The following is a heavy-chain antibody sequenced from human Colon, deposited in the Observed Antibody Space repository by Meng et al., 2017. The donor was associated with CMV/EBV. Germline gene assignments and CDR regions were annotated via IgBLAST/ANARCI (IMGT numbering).Heavy chain of an antibody. Sequence: YMHWVRQAPGQGLEWMGIINPSGGSTSYAQKFQGRVTMTRDTSTSTVYMELSSLRSEDTAVYYCAREGRGMRYYDFWSGYPNDWFDPWGQGTLVTVSS. D-gene: IGHD3-3*01. CDR3: AREGRGMRYYDFWSGYPNDWFDP. CDR1: Y. V-gene: IGHV1-46*01. J-gene: IGHJ5*02. CDR2: INPSGGST.